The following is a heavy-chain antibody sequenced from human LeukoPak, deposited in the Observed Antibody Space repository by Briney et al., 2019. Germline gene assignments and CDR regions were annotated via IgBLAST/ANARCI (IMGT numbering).Heavy chain of an antibody. D-gene: IGHD4/OR15-4a*01. V-gene: IGHV4-30-4*08. CDR1: GGSISSGDYY. Sequence: SETLSLTCTVSGGSISSGDYYWSWIRQPPGKGLEWIGYIYYSGSTYYNPSLKSRVTISVYTSKNQFSLKLSSVTAADTAVYYCARLTTTIIDYWGQGTLVTVSS. CDR2: IYYSGST. CDR3: ARLTTTIIDY. J-gene: IGHJ4*02.